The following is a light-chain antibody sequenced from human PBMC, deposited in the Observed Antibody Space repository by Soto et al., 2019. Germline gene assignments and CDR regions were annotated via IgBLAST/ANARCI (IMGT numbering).Light chain of an antibody. CDR2: LEGSGSY. CDR1: SGHSSYI. J-gene: IGLJ2*01. CDR3: ETWDSNTRV. V-gene: IGLV4-60*02. Sequence: QPVLTQSSSASASLGSSVKLTCTLRSGHSSYIIAWHHQQPGKAPRYLMKLEGSGSYNKGSGVPDRFSGSSSGADRYLTISNLQFEDEANYYCETWDSNTRVVGGGTKLTVL.